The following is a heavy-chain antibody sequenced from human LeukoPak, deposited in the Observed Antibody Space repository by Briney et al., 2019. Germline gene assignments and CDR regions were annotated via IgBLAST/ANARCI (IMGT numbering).Heavy chain of an antibody. CDR2: IKQDGSGK. V-gene: IGHV3-7*01. CDR3: ARENSGADFWSGFDYYYYMDV. D-gene: IGHD3-3*01. Sequence: GGSLRLSCAASGFTFSSYWMSWVRQAPGKGLEWVATIKQDGSGKYYVDSMKGRFTISRDNAKNSLYLQMNSLRAEDTAVYYCARENSGADFWSGFDYYYYMDVWGKGTTVTVSS. CDR1: GFTFSSYW. J-gene: IGHJ6*03.